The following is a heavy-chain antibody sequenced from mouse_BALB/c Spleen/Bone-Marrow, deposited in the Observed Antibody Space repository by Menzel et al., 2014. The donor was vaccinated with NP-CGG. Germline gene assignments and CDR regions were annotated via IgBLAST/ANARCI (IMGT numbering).Heavy chain of an antibody. CDR2: IRSKSNNYAT. D-gene: IGHD2-1*01. CDR3: VGREYDNYGGFAY. V-gene: IGHV10-1*02. J-gene: IGHJ3*01. CDR1: GFTFNTHA. Sequence: EVKLVESGGGLVQPKGSLKLSCAASGFTFNTHAMNWVRQVPGKGLEWVARIRSKSNNYATYYADSVKDRFTIFRDDSQSMLYLQMNNLKTEDTAMDYCVGREYDNYGGFAYWGQGTLVTVSA.